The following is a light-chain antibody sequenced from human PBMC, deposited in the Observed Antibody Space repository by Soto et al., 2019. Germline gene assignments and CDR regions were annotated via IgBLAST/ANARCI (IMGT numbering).Light chain of an antibody. CDR3: QQTYTTPWT. Sequence: DIQMTQSPSSLSASLGDRVNITCQASQDISNFLYWYQQKPGTAPKVLIYAAYSLQSGVPSRFSGSGSGTDFTLTISSLQPEDFATYYCQQTYTTPWTFGQGTKVEIK. J-gene: IGKJ1*01. CDR2: AAY. V-gene: IGKV1-39*01. CDR1: QDISNF.